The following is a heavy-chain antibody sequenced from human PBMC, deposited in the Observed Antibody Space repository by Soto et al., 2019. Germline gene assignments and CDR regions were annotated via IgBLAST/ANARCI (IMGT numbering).Heavy chain of an antibody. Sequence: PSETLSLTCTVSGGSLSSGAYYWSWIRQHPGKGLEWIGYIYYSGSTYYNPSLESRVTLSVDTSRKQFSLKVSSVTAADTAVYYCARLNRGSGYRPPRWDYFDYWGQGTLVTVSS. J-gene: IGHJ4*02. CDR2: IYYSGST. D-gene: IGHD3-22*01. CDR3: ARLNRGSGYRPPRWDYFDY. V-gene: IGHV4-31*03. CDR1: GGSLSSGAYY.